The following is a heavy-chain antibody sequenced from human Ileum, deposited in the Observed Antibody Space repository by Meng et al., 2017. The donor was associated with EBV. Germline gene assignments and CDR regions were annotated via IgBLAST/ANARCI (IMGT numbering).Heavy chain of an antibody. Sequence: QGQLQQWGAGLLKPSATLSLTCGVYGGSFSNYYWTWIRQPPGKGLEWIGEISHTGTTKYNPSLKNRVTISLDTSNNQFSLNLNSVTAADTALYYCARYGTCGANSFYCFDPWGQGTLVTVSS. CDR1: GGSFSNYY. CDR2: ISHTGTT. J-gene: IGHJ5*02. V-gene: IGHV4-34*01. CDR3: ARYGTCGANSFYCFDP. D-gene: IGHD4-23*01.